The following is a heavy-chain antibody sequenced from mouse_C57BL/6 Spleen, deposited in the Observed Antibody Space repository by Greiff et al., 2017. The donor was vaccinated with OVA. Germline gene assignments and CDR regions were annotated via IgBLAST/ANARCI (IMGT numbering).Heavy chain of an antibody. CDR3: ARQGTGSWYFDV. CDR2: ISNGGGST. D-gene: IGHD4-1*01. J-gene: IGHJ1*03. Sequence: VQLKESGGGLVQPGGSLKLSCAASGFTFSDYYMYWVRQTPEKRLEWVAYISNGGGSTYYPDTVKGRFTISRDNAKNTLYLQMSRLKSEDTAMYYCARQGTGSWYFDVWGTGTTVTVSS. V-gene: IGHV5-12*01. CDR1: GFTFSDYY.